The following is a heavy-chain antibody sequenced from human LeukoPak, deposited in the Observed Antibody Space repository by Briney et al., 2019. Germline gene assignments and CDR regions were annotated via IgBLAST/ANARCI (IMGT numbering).Heavy chain of an antibody. CDR2: IIPIFGTA. V-gene: IGHV1-69*05. CDR3: ARGKARMVRGVVYWFDP. J-gene: IGHJ5*02. D-gene: IGHD3-10*01. CDR1: GGTFSSYA. Sequence: ASVKVSCKASGGTFSSYAISWVRQAPGQGLEWMGRIIPIFGTANYAQKFQGRVTITTDESTSTAYMELSSLRSEDTAVYYCARGKARMVRGVVYWFDPWGQGTLVTVSS.